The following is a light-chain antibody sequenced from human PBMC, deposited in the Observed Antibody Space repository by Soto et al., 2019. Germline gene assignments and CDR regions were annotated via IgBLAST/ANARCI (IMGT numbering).Light chain of an antibody. CDR2: DIS. CDR1: SSDVGGNNY. J-gene: IGLJ1*01. CDR3: SSFTGTSYV. Sequence: HCVLTHAASVSGSPGQSVTISCTKASSDVGGNNYVSWYQQYPGKAPKLMVCDISNRPSGVSNRFSGSKSGNTASLTISGLQAEDEADYYCSSFTGTSYVFGTGTKVTVL. V-gene: IGLV2-14*01.